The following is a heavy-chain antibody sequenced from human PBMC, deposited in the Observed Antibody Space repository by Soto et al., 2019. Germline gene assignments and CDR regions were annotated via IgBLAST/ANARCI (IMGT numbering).Heavy chain of an antibody. Sequence: QVQLVQSGAEVKKPGASVKVSCKASGYTFTSYNIHWVRPAPGQGLAWVGMINPRGFFTTYAQKFRGRVTMTGDTSTSVVYMELTNLRSEDTAMYYCARAAGRFGELFGFDPWGQGTLVSVSS. V-gene: IGHV1-46*01. CDR2: INPRGFFT. CDR1: GYTFTSYN. J-gene: IGHJ5*02. CDR3: ARAAGRFGELFGFDP. D-gene: IGHD3-10*01.